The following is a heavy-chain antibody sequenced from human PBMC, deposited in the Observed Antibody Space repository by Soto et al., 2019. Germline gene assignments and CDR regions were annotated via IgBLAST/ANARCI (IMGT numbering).Heavy chain of an antibody. D-gene: IGHD3-3*01. J-gene: IGHJ5*02. CDR1: GASISSYY. Sequence: PSETLSLTCTVSGASISSYYWSWIRQPPGEGLEWVGYIDYSGSTNYNPSLKSRVTISVDTSKNQFSLKLSSVTAADTAVYYCARGTYDFWSGFSGQTNWFDPWGQGTLVTVSS. V-gene: IGHV4-59*08. CDR3: ARGTYDFWSGFSGQTNWFDP. CDR2: IDYSGST.